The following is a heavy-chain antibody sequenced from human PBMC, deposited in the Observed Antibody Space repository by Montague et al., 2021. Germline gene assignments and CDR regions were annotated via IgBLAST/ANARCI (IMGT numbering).Heavy chain of an antibody. CDR2: TSNDGSFK. J-gene: IGHJ2*01. CDR1: GFTFRNYA. CDR3: AKPIVPTGTWFFDL. V-gene: IGHV3-30*18. D-gene: IGHD1-1*01. Sequence: SLRLSCAASGFTFRNYAMHWVRQAPGKGLVWVAATSNDGSFKYYVDSVKGRFTISRDNSMNTLYLQMNSLRPEDTAVYYCAKPIVPTGTWFFDLWGRGILVTVSS.